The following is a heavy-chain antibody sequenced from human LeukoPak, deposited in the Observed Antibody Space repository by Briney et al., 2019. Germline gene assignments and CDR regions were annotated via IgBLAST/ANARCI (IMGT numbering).Heavy chain of an antibody. Sequence: ASVKVSCKASGYTFTSYGIGWIRLVPGQGLEWMGRISVNNGNTIYAQNLQGRLTVTADTSTSTAYMELRSLRFDDTAVYFCARDRDGSGSQSYWGQGTLVTVSS. V-gene: IGHV1-18*04. CDR1: GYTFTSYG. CDR3: ARDRDGSGSQSY. J-gene: IGHJ4*02. CDR2: ISVNNGNT. D-gene: IGHD3-10*01.